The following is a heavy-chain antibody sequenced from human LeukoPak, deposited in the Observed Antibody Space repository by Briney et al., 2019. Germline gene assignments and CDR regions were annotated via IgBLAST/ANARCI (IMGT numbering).Heavy chain of an antibody. V-gene: IGHV4-59*08. J-gene: IGHJ3*02. D-gene: IGHD5-18*01. CDR3: ARPGVGSGRYGAFDI. CDR2: IYYSGST. Sequence: SETLSLTCTVSGGSISSYYWSWIRQPPGKGLEWIGYIYYSGSTNYNPSLKSRVTISVDTSKNQFSLRLSSVTAADTAVYYCARPGVGSGRYGAFDIWGQGTMVTVSS. CDR1: GGSISSYY.